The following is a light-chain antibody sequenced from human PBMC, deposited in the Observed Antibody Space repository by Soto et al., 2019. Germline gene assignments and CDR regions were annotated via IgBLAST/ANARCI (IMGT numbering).Light chain of an antibody. CDR1: QSVSRSY. J-gene: IGKJ1*01. V-gene: IGKV3-20*01. Sequence: EIVLTQSPGTLSLSPGDRATLSCSASQSVSRSYLGWYQQKPGQAPRLLMYGASIRAAGVPDRFSGSGSGTDFTLTISRLEPEDFTVYYCHHYETFGQWTKVEIK. CDR3: HHYET. CDR2: GAS.